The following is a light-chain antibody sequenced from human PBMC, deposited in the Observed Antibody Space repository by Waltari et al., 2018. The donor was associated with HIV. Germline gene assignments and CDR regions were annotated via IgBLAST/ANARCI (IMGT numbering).Light chain of an antibody. Sequence: QSALTQPPSASGSPGQSVPISCPGPSSDVGGYNYVPWYQQHPGKAPKLMIYEVSKRPSGVPDRVSGSKSGNTASLTVSGLQAEDEADYYCSSYAGSNNYVFGTGTKVTVL. J-gene: IGLJ1*01. CDR1: SSDVGGYNY. CDR2: EVS. V-gene: IGLV2-8*01. CDR3: SSYAGSNNYV.